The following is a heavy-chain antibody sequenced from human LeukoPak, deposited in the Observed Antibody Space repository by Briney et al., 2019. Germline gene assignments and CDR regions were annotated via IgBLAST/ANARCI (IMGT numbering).Heavy chain of an antibody. Sequence: SVKVSCKASGDTFSTYAISWVRQAPGQGLEWMGRIIPILDIANYAQKFQGRVTITADKSTSTAYMDLSSLRSEDTAVYYCARDGHYDSSGYYSESWGQGTLVTVSS. J-gene: IGHJ5*02. V-gene: IGHV1-69*04. CDR1: GDTFSTYA. D-gene: IGHD3-22*01. CDR3: ARDGHYDSSGYYSES. CDR2: IIPILDIA.